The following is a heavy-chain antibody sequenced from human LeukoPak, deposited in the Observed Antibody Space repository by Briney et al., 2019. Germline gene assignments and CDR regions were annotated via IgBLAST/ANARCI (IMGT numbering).Heavy chain of an antibody. J-gene: IGHJ4*02. V-gene: IGHV3-7*01. D-gene: IGHD2-15*01. CDR2: IRQDVSDK. Sequence: LPGGSLRLACAASGFTFSSNWMSWVRQAPGKGLERVANIRQDVSDKYYMDSVKGRFTISRDNAKNSLSMQMNSLRVEDTAVYYCARDRDCGDGGCYPHFDYWGQGVRVTVSS. CDR1: GFTFSSNW. CDR3: ARDRDCGDGGCYPHFDY.